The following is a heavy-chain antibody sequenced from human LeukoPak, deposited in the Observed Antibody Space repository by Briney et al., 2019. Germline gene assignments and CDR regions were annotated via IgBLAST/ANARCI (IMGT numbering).Heavy chain of an antibody. CDR3: ERDFGWGRPVDY. CDR2: IYNDRSST. J-gene: IGHJ4*02. V-gene: IGHV3-74*01. Sequence: GGSLRLSCAASGFTFSSYSMTWVRQAPGQGLKWVSRIYNDRSSTSYADSVKGRFTISRDNAKSSLYLEMNSLRAEDTGVYYCERDFGWGRPVDYWGQGTLVTVSS. D-gene: IGHD3-10*01. CDR1: GFTFSSYS.